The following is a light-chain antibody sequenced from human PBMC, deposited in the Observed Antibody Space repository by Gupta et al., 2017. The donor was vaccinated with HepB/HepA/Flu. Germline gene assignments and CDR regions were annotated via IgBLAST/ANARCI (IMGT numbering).Light chain of an antibody. CDR1: QSISSY. CDR2: AAS. V-gene: IGKV1-39*01. J-gene: IGKJ3*01. Sequence: DIQMTQSPSSLSASVGDRVTITCRASQSISSYLNWYQQKPGKAPKLLIYAASSLQSGVPSRFSGSGSGTDFTLTISRLQPEDFATYYCQQSDSTLTTFGPGTKVDIK. CDR3: QQSDSTLTT.